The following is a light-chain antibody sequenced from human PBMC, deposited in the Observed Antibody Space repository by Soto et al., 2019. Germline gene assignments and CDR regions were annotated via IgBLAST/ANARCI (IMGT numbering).Light chain of an antibody. V-gene: IGLV2-23*02. CDR3: CSYAGSNTYV. J-gene: IGLJ1*01. CDR1: SSDIGTFNL. CDR2: EVN. Sequence: QSALTQPASLSGSPGQSITISCTGTSSDIGTFNLVSWYQQHPGKAPKLLIYEVNGRPSGVSNRFSGSKSGTTASLTISGLHTEDEADYFCCSYAGSNTYVFGGGTKVTV.